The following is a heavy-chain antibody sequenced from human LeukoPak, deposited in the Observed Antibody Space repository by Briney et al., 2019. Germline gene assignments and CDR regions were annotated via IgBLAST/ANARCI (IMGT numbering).Heavy chain of an antibody. V-gene: IGHV4-30-4*01. CDR3: ARDYYDSSGLLGY. Sequence: SQTLSPTCTVSGGSISSGDYYWSWIRQPPGKGLEWIGYIYYSGSTYYNPSLKSRVTISVDTSKNQFSLKLSSVTAADTAVYYCARDYYDSSGLLGYWGQGTLVTVSS. CDR1: GGSISSGDYY. D-gene: IGHD3-22*01. CDR2: IYYSGST. J-gene: IGHJ4*02.